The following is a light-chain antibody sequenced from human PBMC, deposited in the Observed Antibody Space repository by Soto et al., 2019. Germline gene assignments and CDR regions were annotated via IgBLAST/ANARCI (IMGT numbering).Light chain of an antibody. CDR1: QSVSID. CDR2: DAS. CDR3: QHRSNWRRLT. Sequence: IVLTQSPATLSLSPGERATLSCRASQSVSIDLAWYQQKPGQAPRLLIYDASTRATGIPARFSGSGSRTDFTLTISSLEPEDFAVYYCQHRSNWRRLTFGGGTKVEIK. J-gene: IGKJ4*01. V-gene: IGKV3-11*01.